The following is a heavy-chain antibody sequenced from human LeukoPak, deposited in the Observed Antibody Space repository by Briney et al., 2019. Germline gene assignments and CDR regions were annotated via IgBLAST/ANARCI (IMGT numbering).Heavy chain of an antibody. V-gene: IGHV4-59*08. Sequence: SETLSLTCTVSGGSTNSYYWSWIRQPPGKGLEGIVYIYYSGSTNYNPSLKSRVTISVDTSKNQFSLKLSSVTAADTAVYYCARHRGYSYGYDAFDIWGQGTMVTVSS. CDR1: GGSTNSYY. CDR2: IYYSGST. CDR3: ARHRGYSYGYDAFDI. J-gene: IGHJ3*02. D-gene: IGHD5-18*01.